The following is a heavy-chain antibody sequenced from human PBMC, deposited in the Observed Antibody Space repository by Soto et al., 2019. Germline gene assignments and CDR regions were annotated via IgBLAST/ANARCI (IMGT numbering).Heavy chain of an antibody. CDR2: IVVGSGNT. D-gene: IGHD2-2*01. CDR1: GFTFTSSA. V-gene: IGHV1-58*01. Sequence: SVKVSCKASGFTFTSSAVQWVRQARGQRLEWIGWIVVGSGNTNYAQKFQERVTITRDMSTSTAYMELSSLRSEDTAVYYCAAANPQSVVVPAEKDVWGQGTTVTVAS. J-gene: IGHJ6*02. CDR3: AAANPQSVVVPAEKDV.